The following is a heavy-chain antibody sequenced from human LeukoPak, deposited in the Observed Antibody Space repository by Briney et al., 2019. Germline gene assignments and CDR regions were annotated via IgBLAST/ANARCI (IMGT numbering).Heavy chain of an antibody. Sequence: SVKVSCKASGGTFSSYAISWVRQAPGQGLEWMGRIIPILGIANYAQKFQGRVTITADKSTSTAYMELSSLRSEDTAVYYCARDKGHSAAASLYYFDYWGQGTLVTVSS. CDR1: GGTFSSYA. J-gene: IGHJ4*02. D-gene: IGHD6-13*01. V-gene: IGHV1-69*04. CDR2: IIPILGIA. CDR3: ARDKGHSAAASLYYFDY.